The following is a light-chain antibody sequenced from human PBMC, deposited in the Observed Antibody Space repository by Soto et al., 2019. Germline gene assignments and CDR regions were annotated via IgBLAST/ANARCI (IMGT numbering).Light chain of an antibody. CDR3: YSYDVSLSGPV. CDR1: SSNIGAGYD. Sequence: QSVLTQPPSVSGAPGQRVTISCTGSSSNIGAGYDVHWYKQLPGTAPKVLIYDNNNRPSWVPDRFSGSKTGTSASLAITGLQAEDEADYYCYSYDVSLSGPVFGGGTKLTVL. J-gene: IGLJ2*01. CDR2: DNN. V-gene: IGLV1-40*01.